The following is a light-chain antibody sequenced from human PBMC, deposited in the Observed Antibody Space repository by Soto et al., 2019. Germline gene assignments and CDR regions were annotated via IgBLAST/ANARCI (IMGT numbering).Light chain of an antibody. CDR1: QSLSSDS. CDR3: QQYGSSPT. CDR2: GAS. Sequence: ENVLTQFPGTLSLSPGDRATLSCRASQSLSSDSLAWYQQKPGQAPRLLIYGASSRANGIPDRFSGSGSGTDFTLTISRLEPEDFAVYYCQQYGSSPTFGQGTKVDI. V-gene: IGKV3-20*01. J-gene: IGKJ1*01.